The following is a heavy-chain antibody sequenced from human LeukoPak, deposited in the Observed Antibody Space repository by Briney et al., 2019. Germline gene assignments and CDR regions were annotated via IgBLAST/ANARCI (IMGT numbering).Heavy chain of an antibody. Sequence: GGSLRLSCATSGFTFSRYWMSWVRQAPGKGLEWVADIKQDGNNKNYADSVRGRFTISRDNAKNSLDLQMNSLRAEDTAIYYCARVDYIDEGWGYWGQGTQVTVSS. CDR1: GFTFSRYW. J-gene: IGHJ4*02. V-gene: IGHV3-7*01. D-gene: IGHD3-9*01. CDR2: IKQDGNNK. CDR3: ARVDYIDEGWGY.